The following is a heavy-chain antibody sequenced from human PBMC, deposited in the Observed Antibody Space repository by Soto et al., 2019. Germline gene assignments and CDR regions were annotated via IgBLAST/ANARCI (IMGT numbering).Heavy chain of an antibody. CDR2: ISYDGSNK. CDR1: GFTFSNYG. D-gene: IGHD2-15*01. Sequence: GDSLRLSCAASGFTFSNYGMHWVRQAPGKGLEWVAVISYDGSNKYYADSVKGRFTISRDNSKNTLYLQMNSLRAEDTAVYYCAKETYSGPLDYWGQGT. V-gene: IGHV3-30*18. CDR3: AKETYSGPLDY. J-gene: IGHJ4*02.